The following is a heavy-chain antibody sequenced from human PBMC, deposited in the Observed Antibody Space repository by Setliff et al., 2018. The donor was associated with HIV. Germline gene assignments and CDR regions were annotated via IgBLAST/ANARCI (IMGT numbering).Heavy chain of an antibody. D-gene: IGHD3-22*01. CDR3: GGNGYYSIDY. V-gene: IGHV4-4*02. J-gene: IGHJ4*02. CDR1: GVSTSNNNYW. CDR2: AYHRGNT. Sequence: PSETLSLTCAVSGVSTSNNNYWWCWVRQPPGKGLEWIGEAYHRGNTNYNPSLKSRVTMSVDKSLNQVSLKLSSVTAADTAVYYCGGNGYYSIDYWGQGTLVTVSS.